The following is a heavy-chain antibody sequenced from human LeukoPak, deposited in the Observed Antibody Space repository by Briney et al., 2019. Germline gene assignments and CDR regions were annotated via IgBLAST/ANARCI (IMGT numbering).Heavy chain of an antibody. V-gene: IGHV4-31*03. Sequence: PSQTLSLTCTVSGGSFSSGDYYCSWLRHHPGKGLRWIGYIYYNGSTYYNPSLKSRVTISVDTSKNQFSLKLSSVTAADTAMYYCARVRWGCRGVSCYPLTGTMVFDYWGQGTLVTVSS. CDR2: IYYNGST. D-gene: IGHD2-15*01. CDR1: GGSFSSGDYY. J-gene: IGHJ4*02. CDR3: ARVRWGCRGVSCYPLTGTMVFDY.